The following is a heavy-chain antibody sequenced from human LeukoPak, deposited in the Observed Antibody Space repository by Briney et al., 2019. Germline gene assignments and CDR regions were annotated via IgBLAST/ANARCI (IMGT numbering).Heavy chain of an antibody. V-gene: IGHV3-23*01. D-gene: IGHD2-2*01. CDR2: ISASGGTT. CDR3: AKEPREYCSSTSCPNWFDS. J-gene: IGHJ5*01. Sequence: GGSLRLSCAASGFTFNNYAMSWVRQAPGKGLKWVSAISASGGTTYYADSVKGRFTISRDNSENTLFLQMNSLRAEDTAVYYCAKEPREYCSSTSCPNWFDSGGQGTLVTVSP. CDR1: GFTFNNYA.